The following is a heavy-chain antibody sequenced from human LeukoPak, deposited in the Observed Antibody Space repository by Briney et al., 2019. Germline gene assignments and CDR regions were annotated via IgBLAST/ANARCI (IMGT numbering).Heavy chain of an antibody. CDR3: ARGWGSSAFDI. CDR2: IYYSGST. V-gene: IGHV4-59*01. J-gene: IGHJ3*02. Sequence: PSETLSLTCIVSGGSISSYYWSWIRQPPGKGLEWIGYIYYSGSTNYNPSLKSRVTISVDTSKNQFSLKLSSVTAADTAVYYCARGWGSSAFDIWGQGTMVTVSS. CDR1: GGSISSYY. D-gene: IGHD7-27*01.